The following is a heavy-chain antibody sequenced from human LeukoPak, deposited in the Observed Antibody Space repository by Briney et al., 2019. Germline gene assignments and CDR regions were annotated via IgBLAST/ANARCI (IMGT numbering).Heavy chain of an antibody. V-gene: IGHV3-48*03. CDR2: LSSSGCAF. D-gene: IGHD3-3*01. J-gene: IGHJ4*02. CDR3: ARSARLMKGVVEVTALDD. CDR1: GFTFSSYE. Sequence: GGSLRLSCEDSGFTFSSYEMNWVRQAPGQGLEWIAYLSSSGCAFSYADPVKGRFTIARDNAKNSVYLEMNSLRADDTAVYYCARSARLMKGVVEVTALDDWGQGTLVTVSS.